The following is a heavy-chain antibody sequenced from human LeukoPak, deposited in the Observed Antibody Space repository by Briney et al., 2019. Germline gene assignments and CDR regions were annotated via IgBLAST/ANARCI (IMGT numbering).Heavy chain of an antibody. CDR2: IYYSGST. D-gene: IGHD6-6*01. CDR1: GGSIGSSYYY. Sequence: PSETPSLTCTVSGGSIGSSYYYWGWIRQPPGRGLEWIGSIYYSGSTYYNPSLKSRVTISEDTSKNQFSLKLNSVTAADTAVYYCARHRIAARGSFDDWGQGTLVTVSS. V-gene: IGHV4-39*01. J-gene: IGHJ4*02. CDR3: ARHRIAARGSFDD.